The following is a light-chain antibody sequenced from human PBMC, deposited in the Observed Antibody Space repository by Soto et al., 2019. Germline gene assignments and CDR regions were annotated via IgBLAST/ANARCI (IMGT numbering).Light chain of an antibody. V-gene: IGKV1-5*03. CDR3: QQYNSYPIT. Sequence: DIQMTQSPSTLSASVGDRVTITCRASQSISSWLAWYQQKPGKAPKLLIYKASSLESGVPSRFSGSGSGTEFTLTISSLQTDDFATYYCQQYNSYPITFGPGTKVDIK. J-gene: IGKJ3*01. CDR1: QSISSW. CDR2: KAS.